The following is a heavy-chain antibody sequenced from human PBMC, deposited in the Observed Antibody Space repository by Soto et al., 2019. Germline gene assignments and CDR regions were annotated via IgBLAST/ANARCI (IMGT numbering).Heavy chain of an antibody. CDR1: GFTFSSYW. CDR3: ARDTLPLWFGELLFYYYGMDV. J-gene: IGHJ6*02. D-gene: IGHD3-10*01. CDR2: IKQDGSEK. V-gene: IGHV3-7*01. Sequence: GGSLRLSCAASGFTFSSYWMSWVRQAPGKGLEWVANIKQDGSEKYYVDSVKGRFTISRDNAKNSLYLQMNSLRAEGTAVYYLARDTLPLWFGELLFYYYGMDVWGQGTTVTVSS.